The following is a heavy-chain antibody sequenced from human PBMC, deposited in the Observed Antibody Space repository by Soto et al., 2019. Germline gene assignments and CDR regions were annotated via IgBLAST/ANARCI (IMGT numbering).Heavy chain of an antibody. Sequence: QVQLVQSGAEVKKPGSSVKVSCKASRGTFSSYAVIWVRQAPGQGLEWMGGIVPVLGRTDYAQNFQGRVTITADESTTTAYMELSSLRSDDTATYYCASTGVGYHWIPRHFDYWGQGTLVTVTA. CDR1: RGTFSSYA. V-gene: IGHV1-69*12. J-gene: IGHJ4*02. CDR3: ASTGVGYHWIPRHFDY. CDR2: IVPVLGRT. D-gene: IGHD1-1*01.